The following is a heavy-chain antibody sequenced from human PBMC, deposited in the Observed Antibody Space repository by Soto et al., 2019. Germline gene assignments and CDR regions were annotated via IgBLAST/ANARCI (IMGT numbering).Heavy chain of an antibody. V-gene: IGHV4-34*01. J-gene: IGHJ6*02. D-gene: IGHD3-9*01. CDR2: INHSGST. Sequence: SETLSLSCAVCGGSLSGYYGGWIRQTPGKGLEWIGEINHSGSTNYNPSLKSRVTISVDTSKNQFSLKLSSVTAADTAVYYCARGKYYDLLTGYRGYYHSGTAVRGQGTTVPVSS. CDR1: GGSLSGYY. CDR3: ARGKYYDLLTGYRGYYHSGTAV.